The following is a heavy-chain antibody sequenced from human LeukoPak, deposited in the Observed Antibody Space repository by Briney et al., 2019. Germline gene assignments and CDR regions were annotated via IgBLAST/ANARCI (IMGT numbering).Heavy chain of an antibody. CDR2: INHSGDT. Sequence: PSETLSLTCAVYGGSFSGYYWTWLRQPPGKGLEWIGEINHSGDTNYNPPLKSRVTISVDTSKNQSSLKLSSVPAAETAVYYCVRGRVKGKYWGQGTLVTVSS. V-gene: IGHV4-34*01. CDR3: VRGRVKGKY. CDR1: GGSFSGYY. D-gene: IGHD2/OR15-2a*01. J-gene: IGHJ4*02.